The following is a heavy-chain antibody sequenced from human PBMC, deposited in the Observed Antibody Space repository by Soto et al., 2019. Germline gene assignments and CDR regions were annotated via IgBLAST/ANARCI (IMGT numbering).Heavy chain of an antibody. CDR1: GFTFSSYA. CDR3: ARGPDYGDYYFDY. Sequence: QVQLVESGGGVVQPGRSLRLSCAASGFTFSSYAMHWVRQAPGKGLEWVAVISYDGSNKYYADSVKGRFTISRDNSKNTLYLQMNSLRAEDTAVYYCARGPDYGDYYFDYWGQGTLVTVSS. V-gene: IGHV3-30-3*01. J-gene: IGHJ4*02. D-gene: IGHD4-17*01. CDR2: ISYDGSNK.